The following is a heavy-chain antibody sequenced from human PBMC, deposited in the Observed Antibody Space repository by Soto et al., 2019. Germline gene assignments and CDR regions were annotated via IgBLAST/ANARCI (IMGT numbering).Heavy chain of an antibody. V-gene: IGHV4-59*01. CDR2: ISYTGSA. D-gene: IGHD4-4*01. J-gene: IGHJ4*02. CDR1: GGSINYSY. Sequence: PSETLSLTCTVSGGSINYSYWTWIRQPPGKGLEWIGYISYTGSANYNASLKSRLTISVDTSKNQFSLKLSSVTAADTALYYCAKGYYSSYDLAYFDYWGQGTLVTVSS. CDR3: AKGYYSSYDLAYFDY.